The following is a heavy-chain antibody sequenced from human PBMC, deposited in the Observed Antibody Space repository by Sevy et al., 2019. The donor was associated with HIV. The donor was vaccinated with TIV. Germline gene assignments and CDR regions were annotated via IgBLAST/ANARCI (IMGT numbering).Heavy chain of an antibody. CDR1: GFSVLNYG. CDR2: ISDDGRSK. Sequence: GVSLRLSCAASGFSVLNYGMHWVRQAPGKGLEWVAGISDDGRSKYYSDSVKGRYTISGDNTRNTLSLQMNSLRPEDTAVYYCAKGPGVSGSYVDDWGQGTLVTVSS. V-gene: IGHV3-30*18. J-gene: IGHJ4*02. CDR3: AKGPGVSGSYVDD. D-gene: IGHD1-26*01.